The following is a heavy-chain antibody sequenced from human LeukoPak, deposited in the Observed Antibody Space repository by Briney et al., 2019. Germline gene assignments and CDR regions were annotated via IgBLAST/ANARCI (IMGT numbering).Heavy chain of an antibody. D-gene: IGHD3-16*01. CDR2: IKQDGSEK. V-gene: IGHV3-7*01. CDR1: GFTFNNYA. J-gene: IGHJ4*02. Sequence: GGSLRLSCAASGFTFNNYAMSWVRQAPGKGLEWVANIKQDGSEKYYVDSVKGRFTISRDNAKNSLYLQMNSLRAEDTAVYYCARGDYSYWGQGTLVTVSS. CDR3: ARGDYSY.